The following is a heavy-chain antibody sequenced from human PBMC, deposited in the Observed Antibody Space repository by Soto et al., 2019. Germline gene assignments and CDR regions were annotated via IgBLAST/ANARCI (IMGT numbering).Heavy chain of an antibody. D-gene: IGHD2-2*01. CDR2: ISGSGGST. Sequence: GGSLRLSCAASGFTFSSYAMSWVRQAPGKGLEWVSAISGSGGSTYYADSVKGRFTISRDNSKNTLYLQMNSLRAEDTAVYYCAKDLYPLGSSTSRPYYFDYWGQGTLVTVSS. CDR1: GFTFSSYA. J-gene: IGHJ4*02. V-gene: IGHV3-23*01. CDR3: AKDLYPLGSSTSRPYYFDY.